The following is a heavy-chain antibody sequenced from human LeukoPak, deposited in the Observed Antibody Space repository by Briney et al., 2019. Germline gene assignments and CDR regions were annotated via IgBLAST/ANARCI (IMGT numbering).Heavy chain of an antibody. CDR1: GGSLSGYN. D-gene: IGHD2-15*01. J-gene: IGHJ4*02. CDR3: ARGRVRVSPGTGYFDS. Sequence: KPSETLSLTCGLSGGSLSGYNWNGIRQTPLKGLEWIGEINHGGTTHYNPSLESRVIISIDTFKSQFSLILNSVTAADTAVFYCARGRVRVSPGTGYFDSWSQGAQVIVSS. V-gene: IGHV4-34*01. CDR2: INHGGTT.